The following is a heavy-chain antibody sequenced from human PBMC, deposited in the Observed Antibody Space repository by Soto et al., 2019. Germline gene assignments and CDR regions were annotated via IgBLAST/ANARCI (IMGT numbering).Heavy chain of an antibody. D-gene: IGHD3-22*01. V-gene: IGHV1-69*13. J-gene: IGHJ4*02. CDR3: ARANYYDSSGYYSYYFDY. CDR2: IIPIFGTA. CDR1: GGTFSSYA. Sequence: GASVKVSCKASGGTFSSYAISWVRQAPGQGLEWMGGIIPIFGTANYAQKFQGRVTITADESTSTAYMELSSLRSEDTAVYYCARANYYDSSGYYSYYFDYWGQGTLVTSPQ.